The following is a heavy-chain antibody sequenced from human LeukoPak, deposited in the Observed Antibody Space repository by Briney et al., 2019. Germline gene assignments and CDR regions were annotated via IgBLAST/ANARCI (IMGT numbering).Heavy chain of an antibody. J-gene: IGHJ4*02. CDR1: GGPISSYY. Sequence: PGETLCLTCTVSGGPISSYYWSWVRQPPEKGLEWVGYIYYSGSNNYNPYLESRVTISGDTSNGEFSLELSGVTAADTAVYDGARTSRYSIVLQTFDYWGQGALGTVSS. D-gene: IGHD3-3*02. CDR3: ARTSRYSIVLQTFDY. V-gene: IGHV4-59*01. CDR2: IYYSGSN.